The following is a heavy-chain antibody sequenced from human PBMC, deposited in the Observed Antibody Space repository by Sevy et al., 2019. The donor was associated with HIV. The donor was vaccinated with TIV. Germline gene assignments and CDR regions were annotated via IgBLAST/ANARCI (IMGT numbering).Heavy chain of an antibody. Sequence: GGSLRLSCAASGFTFSSYGMHWVRQAPGKGLEWVAFIRYDGSNKYYADSVKGRFTISRDNSKNTLYLQMNSLRAEDTAVYYCAKDLSSGHGWFYYGMDVWGQGTTVTVSS. CDR1: GFTFSSYG. D-gene: IGHD5-12*01. CDR2: IRYDGSNK. CDR3: AKDLSSGHGWFYYGMDV. J-gene: IGHJ6*02. V-gene: IGHV3-30*02.